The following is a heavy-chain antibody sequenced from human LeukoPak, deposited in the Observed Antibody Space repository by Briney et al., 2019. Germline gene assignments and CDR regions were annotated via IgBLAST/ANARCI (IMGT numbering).Heavy chain of an antibody. D-gene: IGHD3-10*01. V-gene: IGHV3-23*01. CDR1: GFTFSSYA. J-gene: IGHJ3*02. CDR2: ICSSCGST. CDR3: ARDLHYAFDI. Sequence: GGSLRLSCAASGFTFSSYAMSWVRQAPGKGPEWVSGICSSCGSTYYADSVKGRFTISRDNSKNTLYLQMNSLRAEDTAVYYCARDLHYAFDIWGQGTMVTASS.